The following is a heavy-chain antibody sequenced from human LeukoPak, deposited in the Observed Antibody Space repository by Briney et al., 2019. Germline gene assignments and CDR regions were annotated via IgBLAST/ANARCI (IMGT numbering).Heavy chain of an antibody. CDR1: GGSINNSSYY. D-gene: IGHD3-10*01. Sequence: PSETLSLTCTVSGGSINNSSYYWAWIRQPPGKGLEWIGYIYYSGSTNYNPSLKSRVTISVDTSKNQFSLKLSSVTAADTAVYYCARGPNYGKAMVRGAYYYYMDVWGKGTTVTISS. CDR2: IYYSGST. J-gene: IGHJ6*03. V-gene: IGHV4-61*05. CDR3: ARGPNYGKAMVRGAYYYYMDV.